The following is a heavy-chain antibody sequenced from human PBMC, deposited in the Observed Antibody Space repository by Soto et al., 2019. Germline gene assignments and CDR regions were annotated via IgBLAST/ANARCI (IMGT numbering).Heavy chain of an antibody. V-gene: IGHV4-59*13. CDR2: IYYSGST. J-gene: IGHJ4*02. Sequence: QVQLQESGPGLVKPSETLSLTCTVSGGSISSYYWSWIRQPPGQGLEWIGDIYYSGSTNYNPSLKSRVTLSVDTSKNQFSLKLSSVTAADTAVYYCARTDSGTYGDHFDYWGQGTLVTVSS. D-gene: IGHD1-26*01. CDR3: ARTDSGTYGDHFDY. CDR1: GGSISSYY.